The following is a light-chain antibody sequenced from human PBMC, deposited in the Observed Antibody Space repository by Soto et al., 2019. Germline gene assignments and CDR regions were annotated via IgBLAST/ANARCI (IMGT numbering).Light chain of an antibody. CDR1: RSISNW. CDR2: DAS. V-gene: IGKV1-5*01. J-gene: IGKJ1*01. Sequence: IQMTQSPSTLSASVGDRVTITCRASRSISNWLAWYQQRPGIAPKLLIFDASILQSGVPSRFSGSGSGTEFALTISSLQPDDFATYYCQQYNTYSWTFGPGTKVDIK. CDR3: QQYNTYSWT.